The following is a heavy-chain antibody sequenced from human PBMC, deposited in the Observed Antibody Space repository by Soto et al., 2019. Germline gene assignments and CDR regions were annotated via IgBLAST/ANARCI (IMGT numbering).Heavy chain of an antibody. D-gene: IGHD6-13*01. CDR2: INHSGST. V-gene: IGHV4-34*01. J-gene: IGHJ6*02. CDR3: ASIRSSWYGGTYYYYGMDV. CDR1: GGSFSGYY. Sequence: SETLSLTCAAYGGSFSGYYWSWIRQPPGKGLEWIGEINHSGSTNYNPTLKSRVTITVDTSKNQFSLKLSSVTAADTAVYYCASIRSSWYGGTYYYYGMDVWGQGTTVTVSS.